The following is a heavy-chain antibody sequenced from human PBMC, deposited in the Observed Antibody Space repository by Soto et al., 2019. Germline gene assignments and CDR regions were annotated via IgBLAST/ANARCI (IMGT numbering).Heavy chain of an antibody. CDR1: GYTFTAYS. J-gene: IGHJ4*02. Sequence: ASVKVSCKTSGYTFTAYSTHWVRQAPGQRLEWMGWINPGFGNTEYSQKFQDRLTLTTDTSANTAYMELSSLTSEDTGVYYCSRSGGDYGDSTLDFWGQGTLVTVSS. CDR2: INPGFGNT. CDR3: SRSGGDYGDSTLDF. D-gene: IGHD4-17*01. V-gene: IGHV1-3*01.